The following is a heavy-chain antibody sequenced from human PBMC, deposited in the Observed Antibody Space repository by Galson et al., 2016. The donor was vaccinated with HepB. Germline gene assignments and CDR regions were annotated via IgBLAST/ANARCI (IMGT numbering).Heavy chain of an antibody. Sequence: ETLSLTCTVSGGSISSSNYFWGWIRQPPGKGLEWIGNFYNSGSTSYNPSLQSRVTISVDTSKNRIPLKLRSVTAADTAVYHCARLYFSSTSWCALCGMDGGGQGTTVTVSS. V-gene: IGHV4-39*01. CDR1: GGSISSSNYF. D-gene: IGHD2-2*01. CDR3: ARLYFSSTSWCALCGMDG. J-gene: IGHJ6*02. CDR2: FYNSGST.